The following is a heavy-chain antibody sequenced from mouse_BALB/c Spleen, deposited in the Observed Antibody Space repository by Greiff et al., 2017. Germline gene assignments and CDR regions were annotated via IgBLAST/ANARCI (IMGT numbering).Heavy chain of an antibody. V-gene: IGHV5-17*02. CDR3: ARSDYDYDSWYFDV. Sequence: DVMLVESGGGLVQPGGSRKLSCAASGFTFSSFGMHWVRQAPEKGLEWVAYISSGSSTIYYEDTVKGRFTISRDNPKNTLFLQMTSLRSEDTAMYYCARSDYDYDSWYFDVWGAGTTVTVSS. CDR1: GFTFSSFG. J-gene: IGHJ1*01. D-gene: IGHD2-4*01. CDR2: ISSGSSTI.